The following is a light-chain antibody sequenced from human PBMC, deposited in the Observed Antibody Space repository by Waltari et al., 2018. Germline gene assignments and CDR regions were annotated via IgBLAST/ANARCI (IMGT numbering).Light chain of an antibody. CDR3: ASYASTRKV. J-gene: IGLJ3*02. CDR1: SRDVGGYNY. CDR2: GVN. V-gene: IGLV2-8*01. Sequence: QSALTQPPSASGSTRQSVTFPCNGNSRDVGGYNYVSWYQQHPGKAPKLMMYGVNKRPSGVPDRFSGSKSGNTASLTVSGLQAEDEADYFCASYASTRKVFGGGTKLTVL.